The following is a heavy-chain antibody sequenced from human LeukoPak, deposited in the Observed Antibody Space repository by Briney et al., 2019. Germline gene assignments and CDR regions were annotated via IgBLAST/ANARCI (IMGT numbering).Heavy chain of an antibody. V-gene: IGHV1-2*06. D-gene: IGHD3-3*01. CDR2: INPNSGGT. CDR1: GYTFTGYY. Sequence: ASVKVSCKASGYTFTGYYMHWVRQAPGQGLECMGRINPNSGGTNYAQKFQGRVTMTRDTSISTAYMELSRLRSDDTAVYYCARDPEIRHYYDFWSGYPPAFDYWGQGTLVTVSS. CDR3: ARDPEIRHYYDFWSGYPPAFDY. J-gene: IGHJ4*02.